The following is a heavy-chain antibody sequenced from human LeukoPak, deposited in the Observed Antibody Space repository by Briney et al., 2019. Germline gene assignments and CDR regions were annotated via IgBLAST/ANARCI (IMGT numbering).Heavy chain of an antibody. Sequence: GASVKVSCKASGYTFTGYYMHWVRRAPGQGLEWMGWINPNSGGTNYAQKFQGRVTMTRDTSISTAYMELSRLRSDDTAVYYCARVNPVAVAGMGNGWFDPWGQGTLVTVSS. CDR2: INPNSGGT. J-gene: IGHJ5*02. CDR3: ARVNPVAVAGMGNGWFDP. D-gene: IGHD6-19*01. V-gene: IGHV1-2*02. CDR1: GYTFTGYY.